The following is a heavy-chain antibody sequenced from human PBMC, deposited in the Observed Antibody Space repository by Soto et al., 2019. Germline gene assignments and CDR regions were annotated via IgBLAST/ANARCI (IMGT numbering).Heavy chain of an antibody. CDR3: AKEGGYNWNYADY. CDR1: GFTFSSYA. J-gene: IGHJ4*02. D-gene: IGHD1-7*01. V-gene: IGHV3-23*01. CDR2: ISGSGGST. Sequence: GGSLRLSCAASGFTFSSYAMTWVRQAPGKGLEWVSTISGSGGSTYYADSVKGRFTISRDNSKKTLDLQMNSLRAEDTAIYYCAKEGGYNWNYADYWGQGTLVTVS.